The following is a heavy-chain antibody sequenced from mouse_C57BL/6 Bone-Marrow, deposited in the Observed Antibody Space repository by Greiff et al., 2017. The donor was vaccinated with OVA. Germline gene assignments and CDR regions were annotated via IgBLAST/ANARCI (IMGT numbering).Heavy chain of an antibody. CDR1: GYTFTGYW. V-gene: IGHV1-9*01. CDR3: GRILRRCAD. Sequence: VKLMESGAELMKPGASVKLSYKATGYTFTGYWIAWVKQRPGHGLEWIGEILPGSGSTYYTEKLKGRATFPADTSSNTLYMQLSSLTTASTAIDYCGRILRRCADWGTGTMVTVSA. CDR2: ILPGSGST. J-gene: IGHJ3*01. D-gene: IGHD1-2*01.